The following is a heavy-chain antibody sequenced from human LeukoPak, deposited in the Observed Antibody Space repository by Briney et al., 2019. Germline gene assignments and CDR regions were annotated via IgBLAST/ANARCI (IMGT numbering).Heavy chain of an antibody. CDR3: ATAQGAGNYYYYGMDV. V-gene: IGHV3-33*01. D-gene: IGHD6-19*01. Sequence: PGRSLRLSCAASGFTFSSYGMHWVRQAPGKGLEWVAVIWYDGSNKYYADSVKGRFTISRDNSKNTLYLQMNSLRAEDTAVYYCATAQGAGNYYYYGMDVWGKGTTVTVSS. CDR2: IWYDGSNK. J-gene: IGHJ6*04. CDR1: GFTFSSYG.